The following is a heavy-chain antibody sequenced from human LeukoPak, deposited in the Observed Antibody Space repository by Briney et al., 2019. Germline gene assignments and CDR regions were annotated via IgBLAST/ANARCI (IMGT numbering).Heavy chain of an antibody. V-gene: IGHV4-59*01. J-gene: IGHJ4*02. CDR2: IYYSGST. CDR3: ARGRTTYDSTGYYI. Sequence: SETLSLTCTVSGGSISSYYWSWIRQPPGKGLEWIGYIYYSGSTNYNPSLKSRVTISIDTSKNQFSLKLSSVTAADTAVYYCARGRTTYDSTGYYIWGQGTLVTVSS. D-gene: IGHD3-22*01. CDR1: GGSISSYY.